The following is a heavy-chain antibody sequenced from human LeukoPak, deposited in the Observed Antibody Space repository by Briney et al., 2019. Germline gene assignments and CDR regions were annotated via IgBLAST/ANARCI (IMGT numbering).Heavy chain of an antibody. CDR1: GFTFSSYA. V-gene: IGHV3-23*01. D-gene: IGHD6-13*01. Sequence: PGGSLRLSCVASGFTFSSYAMSWVRQAPGKGLEWVSAISGSGGSTYYADSVKGRFTISRDNSRNTLYLQMNSLRAEDTAVYYCATTGPQQLVQPFDYWGQGTLVTVSS. CDR2: ISGSGGST. CDR3: ATTGPQQLVQPFDY. J-gene: IGHJ4*02.